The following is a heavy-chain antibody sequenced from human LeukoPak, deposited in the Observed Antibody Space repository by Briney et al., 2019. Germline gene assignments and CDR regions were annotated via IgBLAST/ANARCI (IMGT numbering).Heavy chain of an antibody. D-gene: IGHD4-17*01. CDR2: ISGSGGST. Sequence: GGSLRLSCAASGFTFSSYALSWVRQAPGKGLEWVSVISGSGGSTYYADSVKGRFTISRDNSKNTLYLQMSSLRAEDTAVYYCAKERAPRVTTGGFDYWGQGTLVTVSS. CDR3: AKERAPRVTTGGFDY. CDR1: GFTFSSYA. V-gene: IGHV3-23*01. J-gene: IGHJ4*02.